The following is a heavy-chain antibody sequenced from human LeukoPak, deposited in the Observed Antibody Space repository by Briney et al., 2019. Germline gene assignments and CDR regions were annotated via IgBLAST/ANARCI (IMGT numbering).Heavy chain of an antibody. J-gene: IGHJ4*02. CDR1: GYTYTSYG. Sequence: ASVTVSCKASGYTYTSYGISWVRQAPGQGLEWTGWISAYNGNTNYAQKLQGRVTMTTDTSTSTAYMELRSLRSDDTAVYYCARDRRYYDSSGYYIIDYWGQGTLVTVSS. D-gene: IGHD3-22*01. CDR2: ISAYNGNT. V-gene: IGHV1-18*01. CDR3: ARDRRYYDSSGYYIIDY.